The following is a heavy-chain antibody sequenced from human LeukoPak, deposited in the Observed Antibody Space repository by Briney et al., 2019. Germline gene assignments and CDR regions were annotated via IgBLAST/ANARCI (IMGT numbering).Heavy chain of an antibody. Sequence: ASVTVSCKASGYTFTSYDINWVRQATEQGLEWLGWMSPNSGNTGYAQKFQGRVTMTRNTSISTAYMELSSLRSEDTAVYYCVRAPPNWGFNYWGQGTLVTVSS. CDR3: VRAPPNWGFNY. D-gene: IGHD7-27*01. J-gene: IGHJ4*02. CDR1: GYTFTSYD. V-gene: IGHV1-8*01. CDR2: MSPNSGNT.